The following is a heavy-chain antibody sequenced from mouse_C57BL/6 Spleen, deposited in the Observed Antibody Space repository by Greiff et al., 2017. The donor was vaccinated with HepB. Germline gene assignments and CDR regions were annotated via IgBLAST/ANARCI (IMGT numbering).Heavy chain of an antibody. D-gene: IGHD2-3*01. CDR1: GYAFSSSW. Sequence: QVQLQQSGPELVKPGASVKISCKASGYAFSSSWMNWVKQRPGKGLEWIGRIYPGDGDTNYNGKFKGKATLTADKSSSTAYMQLSSLTSEDSAVYFWARSGDGYPYFDYWGQGTTLTVSS. CDR2: IYPGDGDT. J-gene: IGHJ2*01. CDR3: ARSGDGYPYFDY. V-gene: IGHV1-82*01.